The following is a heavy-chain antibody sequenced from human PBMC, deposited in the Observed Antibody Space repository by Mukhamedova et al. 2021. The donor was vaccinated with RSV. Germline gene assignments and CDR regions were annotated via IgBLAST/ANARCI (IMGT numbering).Heavy chain of an antibody. CDR2: IIPIFGTA. Sequence: QGLEWMGGIIPIFGTANYAQKFQGRVTITADESTSTAYMELSSLRSEDTAVYYCASTSSSSRMDYYYYMDVWGKGTTVTVSS. CDR3: ASTSSSSRMDYYYYMDV. V-gene: IGHV1-69*01. D-gene: IGHD6-6*01. J-gene: IGHJ6*03.